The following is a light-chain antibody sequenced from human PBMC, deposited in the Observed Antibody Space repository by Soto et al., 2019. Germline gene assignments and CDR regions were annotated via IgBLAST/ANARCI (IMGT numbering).Light chain of an antibody. V-gene: IGLV2-23*02. Sequence: QSALTQPASVSGSPGQSITISCTGTSSDVGRYDLVSWYQQHPGNVPKLIIYEVSKRPSGVSNRFSGSKSGNTASLTISGLQAEDEADYYCCSYARSSTLVFGGGTKLTVL. CDR2: EVS. J-gene: IGLJ2*01. CDR3: CSYARSSTLV. CDR1: SSDVGRYDL.